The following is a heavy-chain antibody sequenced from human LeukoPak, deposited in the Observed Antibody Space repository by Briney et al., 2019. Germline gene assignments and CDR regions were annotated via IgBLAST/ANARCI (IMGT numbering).Heavy chain of an antibody. Sequence: GGSLRLSCAASGFTFSSYAMSWVRQAPGKGLEWVSAISGSGGSTYYADSVKGRFXISRDNSKNTLYLQMNSLRAEDTAVYYCXXXXXXXXXXXXXWXXGTLVTVSS. CDR1: GFTFSSYA. CDR2: ISGSGGST. J-gene: IGHJ4*01. V-gene: IGHV3-23*01. CDR3: XXXXXXXXXXXXX.